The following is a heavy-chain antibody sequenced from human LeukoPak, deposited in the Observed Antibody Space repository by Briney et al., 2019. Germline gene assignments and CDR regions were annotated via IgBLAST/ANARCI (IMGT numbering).Heavy chain of an antibody. CDR1: GYTLTELS. V-gene: IGHV1-24*01. J-gene: IGHJ5*02. D-gene: IGHD3-22*01. CDR3: ATKGITMIVVPT. CDR2: FDPEDGET. Sequence: ASVKVSCKVSGYTLTELSMHWVRQAPGKGLEWMGGFDPEDGETIYAQKFQGRVTMTEDTSTDTAYMELSSLRSEDTAVYYCATKGITMIVVPTWGQGTLVTVSS.